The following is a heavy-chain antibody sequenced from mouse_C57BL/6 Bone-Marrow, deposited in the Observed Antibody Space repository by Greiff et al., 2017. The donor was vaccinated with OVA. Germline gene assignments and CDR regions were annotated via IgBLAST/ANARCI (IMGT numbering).Heavy chain of an antibody. Sequence: EVHLVESGEGLVKPGGSLKLSCAASGFTFSSYAMSWVRQTPEQRLEWVAYISSGGDYIYYADTVKGRFTISRDNARNTLYLQMSSLKSEDTAMYYCTRGHGNYDYWGQGTTRTVSS. CDR2: ISSGGDYI. CDR1: GFTFSSYA. V-gene: IGHV5-9-1*02. J-gene: IGHJ2*01. CDR3: TRGHGNYDY. D-gene: IGHD2-1*01.